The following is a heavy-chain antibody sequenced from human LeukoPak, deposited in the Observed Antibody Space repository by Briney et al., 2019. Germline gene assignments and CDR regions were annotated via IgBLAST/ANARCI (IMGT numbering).Heavy chain of an antibody. Sequence: ASVKVSCKASGYTFTSNYIHWVRQAPGQGLEWMGMIYPRDGSTSYAQKFQGGVTVTRDTSTSTVHMELSGLSSEDTAVYYCARDQEGFDYWGQGTLVTVSS. CDR1: GYTFTSNY. V-gene: IGHV1-46*01. J-gene: IGHJ4*02. CDR2: IYPRDGST. CDR3: ARDQEGFDY.